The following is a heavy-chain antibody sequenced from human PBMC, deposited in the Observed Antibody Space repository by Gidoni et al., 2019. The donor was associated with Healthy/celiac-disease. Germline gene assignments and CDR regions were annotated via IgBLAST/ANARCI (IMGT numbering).Heavy chain of an antibody. J-gene: IGHJ6*02. V-gene: IGHV1-58*01. CDR3: AAAPPGGGDMDV. Sequence: QMQLVQSGPEVKKPGTSVKVSCKASGFTFTSSAVQWVRQARGQRLEWIGWIVVGSGNTNYAQKFQERVTITRDMSTSTAYMELSSLRSEDTAVYYCAAAPPGGGDMDVWGQGTTVTVSS. D-gene: IGHD3-16*01. CDR1: GFTFTSSA. CDR2: IVVGSGNT.